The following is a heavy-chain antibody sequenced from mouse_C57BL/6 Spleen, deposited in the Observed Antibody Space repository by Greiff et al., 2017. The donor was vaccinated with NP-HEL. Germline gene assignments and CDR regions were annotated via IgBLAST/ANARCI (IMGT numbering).Heavy chain of an antibody. CDR1: GYTFTSYG. Sequence: QVQLKQSGAELARPGASVKLSCKASGYTFTSYGISWVKQRTGQGLEWIGEIYTRSGNTYYNEKFKGKATLTADKSSSTAYMELRSLTSEDSAFYFCARCNWDVGYYAMDYWGQGTSVTVSS. CDR2: IYTRSGNT. D-gene: IGHD4-1*01. J-gene: IGHJ4*01. CDR3: ARCNWDVGYYAMDY. V-gene: IGHV1-81*01.